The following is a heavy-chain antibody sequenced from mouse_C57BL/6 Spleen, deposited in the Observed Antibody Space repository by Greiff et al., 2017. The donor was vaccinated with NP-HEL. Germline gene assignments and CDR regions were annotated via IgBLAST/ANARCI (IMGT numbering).Heavy chain of an antibody. V-gene: IGHV5-6*02. D-gene: IGHD3-3*01. J-gene: IGHJ2*01. CDR3: ARHETEGLFDY. CDR2: ISSGGSYT. Sequence: EVMLVESGGDLVKPGGSLKLSCAASGFTFSSYGMSWVRQTPDKRLEWVATISSGGSYTYYPDSVKGRFTISRDNAKNTLYLQMSSLKSEDTAMYYCARHETEGLFDYWGQGTTLTVSS. CDR1: GFTFSSYG.